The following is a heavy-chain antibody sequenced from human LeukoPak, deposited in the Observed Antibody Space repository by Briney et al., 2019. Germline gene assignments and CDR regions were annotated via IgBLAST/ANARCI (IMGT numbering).Heavy chain of an antibody. CDR1: GITLSNYG. CDR2: ISGSGGST. CDR3: AKVPYSDYGSGRPPFMDV. J-gene: IGHJ6*02. Sequence: GGSLRLSCAVSGITLSNYGMSWVRQGPGKGLEWVAGISGSGGSTNYADSVKGRFTISRDNPKNTLYLQMNSLRAEDTAIYYCAKVPYSDYGSGRPPFMDVWGQGTTVAVSS. D-gene: IGHD3-10*01. V-gene: IGHV3-23*01.